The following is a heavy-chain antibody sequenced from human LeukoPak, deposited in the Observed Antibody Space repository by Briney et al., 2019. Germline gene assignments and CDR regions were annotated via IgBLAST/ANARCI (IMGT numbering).Heavy chain of an antibody. CDR2: IGAHNGGT. J-gene: IGHJ6*03. V-gene: IGHV1-18*01. Sequence: DSVKVSCKASGYTFTNYGISWLRQAPGQGHEWMGWIGAHNGGTNYAQKFQDRVTMTTDTSTNTAYMDLRSLTSEDTAVYYCARSPPGLIYMDVWGKGTTVSVSS. CDR1: GYTFTNYG. CDR3: ARSPPGLIYMDV. D-gene: IGHD2-8*01.